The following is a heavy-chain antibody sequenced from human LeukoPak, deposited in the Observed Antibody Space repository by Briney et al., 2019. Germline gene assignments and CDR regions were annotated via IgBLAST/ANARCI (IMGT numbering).Heavy chain of an antibody. CDR1: GGTFSSYA. CDR2: IIPIFGTA. CDR3: AREPYGSGTRIDDY. J-gene: IGHJ4*02. V-gene: IGHV1-69*06. Sequence: ASVKVSCKASGGTFSSYAISWVRQAPGQGLEWMGGIIPIFGTANYAQKFQGRVTITADISTSTAYMELSSLRSEDTAVYYCAREPYGSGTRIDDYWGQGTLATVSS. D-gene: IGHD3-10*01.